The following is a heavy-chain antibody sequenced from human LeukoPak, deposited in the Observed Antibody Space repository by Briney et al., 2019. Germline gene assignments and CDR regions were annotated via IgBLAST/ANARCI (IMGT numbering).Heavy chain of an antibody. CDR1: GGSISSYY. V-gene: IGHV4-59*01. J-gene: IGHJ4*02. CDR3: ARGGGYASPIGY. Sequence: SETLSLTCTVSGGSISSYYWIWIRQPPGKGLEWIGYIYHSGSTNYNPSLKSRVTISVDTSKNQFSLKLSSVTAADTAVYYCARGGGYASPIGYWGQGALVTVSS. CDR2: IYHSGST. D-gene: IGHD5-12*01.